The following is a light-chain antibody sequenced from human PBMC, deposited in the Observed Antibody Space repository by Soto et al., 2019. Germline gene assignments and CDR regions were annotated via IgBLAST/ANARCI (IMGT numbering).Light chain of an antibody. CDR2: DVS. J-gene: IGLJ1*01. V-gene: IGLV2-14*03. CDR1: SSGVGGYNY. CDR3: SSYRTSNTRQIV. Sequence: QSVLTQPASVSGSPGQSITISCTGTSSGVGGYNYVSWYQHHPGKAPKLMIYDVSNRPSGVSNRFSGSKSGNTASLSISGLQPEDEADYYCSSYRTSNTRQIVCGTGTKVTVL.